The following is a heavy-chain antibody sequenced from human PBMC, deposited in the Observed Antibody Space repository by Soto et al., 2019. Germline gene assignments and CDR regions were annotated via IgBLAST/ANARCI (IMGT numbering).Heavy chain of an antibody. Sequence: SETLSLTCTVSGGSISSYYWSWIRQPPGKGLEWIGYMYNTGSTIYNPSLKSRVTISVDTSKNQFSLKLNSVTAADTAVYYCARDLWGYCGADCYPLDVRGQGTTVTVSS. V-gene: IGHV4-59*01. CDR2: MYNTGST. CDR3: ARDLWGYCGADCYPLDV. CDR1: GGSISSYY. J-gene: IGHJ6*02. D-gene: IGHD2-21*02.